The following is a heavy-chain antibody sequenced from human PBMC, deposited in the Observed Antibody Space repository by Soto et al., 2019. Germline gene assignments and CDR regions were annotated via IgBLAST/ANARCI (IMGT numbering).Heavy chain of an antibody. Sequence: EVKLVQSGGGLIQSGGSLRLSCAASGLSVTNNYMNWVRQAPGKGLEWVSIIYADGTTRDADSVKGRFTTSRDTSNNTQFLQMSSLRVDDTAVYYCARAYGGNHFDYWGQGILVTVSS. J-gene: IGHJ4*02. V-gene: IGHV3-53*01. CDR3: ARAYGGNHFDY. D-gene: IGHD2-15*01. CDR1: GLSVTNNY. CDR2: IYADGTT.